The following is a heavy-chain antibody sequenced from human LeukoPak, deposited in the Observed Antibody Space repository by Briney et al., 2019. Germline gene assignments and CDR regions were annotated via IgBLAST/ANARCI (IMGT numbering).Heavy chain of an antibody. J-gene: IGHJ4*02. V-gene: IGHV1-18*01. CDR2: ICAYNGNT. D-gene: IGHD6-19*01. CDR3: ARDRYEQWLDPGDLDY. CDR1: GYTFTSYG. Sequence: GASVRVSCTASGYTFTSYGISWVRQAPGQGLEWMGWICAYNGNTNYAQKLQGRVTMTTDTSTSTAYMELRSLRSDDTVVYYCARDRYEQWLDPGDLDYWGQGTLVTVSS.